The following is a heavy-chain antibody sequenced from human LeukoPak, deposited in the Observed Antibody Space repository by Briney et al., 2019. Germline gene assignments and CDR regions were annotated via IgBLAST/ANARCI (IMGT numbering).Heavy chain of an antibody. CDR1: GFTFSSYA. Sequence: PGGSLRLSCAASGFTFSSYAMSWVRQAPGKGLEWVSVISGSGGSTYYADSVKGRFTISRDNSKNTLYLQMNSLRAEDTAVYHCAKDRDDTMIVVVTEDAFDIWGQGTMVTVSS. D-gene: IGHD3-22*01. CDR2: ISGSGGST. J-gene: IGHJ3*02. CDR3: AKDRDDTMIVVVTEDAFDI. V-gene: IGHV3-23*01.